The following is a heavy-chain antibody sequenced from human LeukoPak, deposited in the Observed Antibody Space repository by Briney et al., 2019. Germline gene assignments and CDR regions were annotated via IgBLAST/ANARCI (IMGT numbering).Heavy chain of an antibody. V-gene: IGHV4-59*08. Sequence: PSETLSLTCTVSGGSISSSYWSWIRQPPGKGLEWIGHIYYTGSTNYNPSLRSRVTISVDTSKNQFSLKLSSVTAADTAVYYCARGRLGSYLPRGFGMDVWGQGTTVTVSS. CDR1: GGSISSSY. CDR2: IYYTGST. D-gene: IGHD1-26*01. CDR3: ARGRLGSYLPRGFGMDV. J-gene: IGHJ6*02.